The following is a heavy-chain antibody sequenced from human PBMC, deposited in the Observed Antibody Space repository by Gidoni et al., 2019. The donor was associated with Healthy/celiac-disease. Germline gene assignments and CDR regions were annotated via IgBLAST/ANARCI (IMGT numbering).Heavy chain of an antibody. CDR1: GFTFSAYK. CDR3: AREGVGATTTGGLDY. J-gene: IGHJ4*02. V-gene: IGHV3-11*01. CDR2: IIGRVSTI. D-gene: IGHD1-26*01. Sequence: QVQLVESGGGLVKPGGSLRLSCAASGFTFSAYKMSWNRQAPGKGLEWVSYIIGRVSTIYYADPVKGRFTIPRDNAKNSLYLKMNSLRAEDTAVYYCAREGVGATTTGGLDYWGQGTLVTVSS.